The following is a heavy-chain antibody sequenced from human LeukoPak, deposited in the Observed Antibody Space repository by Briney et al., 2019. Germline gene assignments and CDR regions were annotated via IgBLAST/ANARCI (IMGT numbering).Heavy chain of an antibody. CDR1: GFTFSNYA. V-gene: IGHV3-23*03. Sequence: GGSLRLSCAASGFTFSNYAMSWVRQAPGKGLEWVSVVYSGGVNTFYADAVKGRFTISRDNSKNTLHLQMNSLITDDTAVYYCAKRSVSGSSSPLDVWGRGTTVTVSS. CDR2: VYSGGVNT. CDR3: AKRSVSGSSSPLDV. D-gene: IGHD3-10*01. J-gene: IGHJ6*02.